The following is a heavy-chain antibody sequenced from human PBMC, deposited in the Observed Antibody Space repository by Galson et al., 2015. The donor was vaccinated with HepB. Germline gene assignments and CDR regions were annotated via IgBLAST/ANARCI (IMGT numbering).Heavy chain of an antibody. CDR3: AKRKINYGDYSYYFDY. CDR1: GFTFSSYA. J-gene: IGHJ4*02. D-gene: IGHD4-17*01. CDR2: ISGSGYNT. Sequence: SLRLSCAASGFTFSSYAMSWVRQAPGKGLDWVSGISGSGYNTYYADSVKGRFTISRDTSKSTLYLQMNSLRAEDTAVYYCAKRKINYGDYSYYFDYWGQGTLVTVSS. V-gene: IGHV3-23*01.